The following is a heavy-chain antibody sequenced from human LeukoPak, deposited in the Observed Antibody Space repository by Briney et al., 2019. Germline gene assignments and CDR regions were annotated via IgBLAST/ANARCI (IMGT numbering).Heavy chain of an antibody. CDR3: ARDQDIVATICFDY. CDR2: ISSSSSYI. Sequence: GGSLRLSCAASGFTFSSYSMNWVRQAPGKGLEWVSSISSSSSYIYYADSVKGRFTISRDNAKNSLYLQMNSLRAEDTAVYYCARDQDIVATICFDYWGQGTLVTVSS. CDR1: GFTFSSYS. J-gene: IGHJ4*02. D-gene: IGHD5-12*01. V-gene: IGHV3-21*01.